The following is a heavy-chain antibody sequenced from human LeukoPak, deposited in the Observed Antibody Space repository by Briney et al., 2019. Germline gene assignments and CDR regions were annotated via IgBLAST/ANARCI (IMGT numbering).Heavy chain of an antibody. CDR3: ARDQYYYDSSGYTSNYYYYMDV. CDR1: GFMFSSYW. J-gene: IGHJ6*03. Sequence: GGSLRLSCAASGFMFSSYWMHWVRLSPGKGLEWVSSISSSSSYIYYADSVKGRFTISRDNAKNSLYLQMNSLRAEDTAVYYCARDQYYYDSSGYTSNYYYYMDVWGKGTTVTVSS. CDR2: ISSSSSYI. V-gene: IGHV3-21*01. D-gene: IGHD3-22*01.